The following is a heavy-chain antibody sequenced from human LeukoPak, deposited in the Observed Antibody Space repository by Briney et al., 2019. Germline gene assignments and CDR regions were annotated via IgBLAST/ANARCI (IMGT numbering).Heavy chain of an antibody. V-gene: IGHV1-46*01. CDR2: INPSSGRT. CDR3: ARDLKQMVRGEEDWFDP. D-gene: IGHD3-10*01. J-gene: IGHJ5*02. CDR1: GYRFTSYY. Sequence: ASVKVSCKASGYRFTSYYMDWVRQAPGQGLEWMGIINPSSGRTSYAQKFQGRVTLTRDMSTSTAYMELSSLRSEDTAVYYCARDLKQMVRGEEDWFDPWGQGTLVTVSS.